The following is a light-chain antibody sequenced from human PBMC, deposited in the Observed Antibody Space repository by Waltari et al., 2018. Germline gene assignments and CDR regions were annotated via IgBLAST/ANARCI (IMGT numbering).Light chain of an antibody. CDR3: QQFGGSPKYT. J-gene: IGKJ2*01. Sequence: IVLTQSPATLSLSPGERATLSCRASQSVNYLAWYQQKPGQAPRLLIYHISNRATGIPARFSGSGSGTDFTLTISSLEPEDFAVYYCQQFGGSPKYTFGQGTKLEIK. CDR2: HIS. V-gene: IGKV3-11*01. CDR1: QSVNY.